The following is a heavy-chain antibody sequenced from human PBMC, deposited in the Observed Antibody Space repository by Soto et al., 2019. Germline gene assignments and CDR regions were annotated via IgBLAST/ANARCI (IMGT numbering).Heavy chain of an antibody. CDR2: IWYDASNK. J-gene: IGHJ4*02. Sequence: QVQLVESGGGVVQPGRSLRLSCAASGFTFSNFGMHWVRQAPGKGLEWVAIIWYDASNKYYADSVKGRFTISRDSSKNTLYLQMNSLRAEDTAGYYCARDTPGRAFDYWGQGTLVSVSS. CDR1: GFTFSNFG. CDR3: ARDTPGRAFDY. V-gene: IGHV3-33*01. D-gene: IGHD3-10*01.